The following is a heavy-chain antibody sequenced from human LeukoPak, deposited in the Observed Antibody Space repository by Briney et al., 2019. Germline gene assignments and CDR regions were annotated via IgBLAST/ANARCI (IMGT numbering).Heavy chain of an antibody. J-gene: IGHJ5*02. V-gene: IGHV3-33*01. CDR1: GFTFSSYG. Sequence: GGSLRLSCAASGFTFSSYGMHWVRQAPGKGLEWVAVIWYDGSNKYYADSVKGRFTISRDNSKNTLYLQMNSLRAEDTAVYYCARDSSSSGLWFDPWGPGTLVTVSS. CDR3: ARDSSSSGLWFDP. D-gene: IGHD6-6*01. CDR2: IWYDGSNK.